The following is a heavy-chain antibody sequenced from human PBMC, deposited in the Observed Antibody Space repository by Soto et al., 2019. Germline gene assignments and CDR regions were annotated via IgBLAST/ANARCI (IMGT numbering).Heavy chain of an antibody. Sequence: GASVKVSCKASGGTFSSYAISWVRQAPGQGLEWMGGIIPIFGTANYAQKFQGRVTITADESTSTAYMELSSLRSEDTAVYYCARDRGYSGFALRYGMDVWGQGTTVTVSS. CDR3: ARDRGYSGFALRYGMDV. CDR2: IIPIFGTA. V-gene: IGHV1-69*13. D-gene: IGHD5-12*01. J-gene: IGHJ6*02. CDR1: GGTFSSYA.